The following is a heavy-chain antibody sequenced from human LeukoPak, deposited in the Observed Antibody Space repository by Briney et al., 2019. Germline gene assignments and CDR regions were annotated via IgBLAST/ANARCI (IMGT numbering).Heavy chain of an antibody. CDR2: IHASGNR. CDR1: GFSVNNKY. J-gene: IGHJ4*02. CDR3: ARDVAFKAFDF. V-gene: IGHV3-53*01. Sequence: GGSLRLSCAVFGFSVNNKYISWFRQAPGKGLECVSAIHASGNRHYSDSVEGRFIISRDIYKNTVYLQMNSLRAEDTAVYYCARDVAFKAFDFWGQGTLVTVYS. D-gene: IGHD5-12*01.